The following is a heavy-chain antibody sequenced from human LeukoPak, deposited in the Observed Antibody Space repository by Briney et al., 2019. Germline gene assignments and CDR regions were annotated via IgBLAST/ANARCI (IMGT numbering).Heavy chain of an antibody. D-gene: IGHD3-10*01. V-gene: IGHV3-21*01. CDR1: GFTFSSYS. Sequence: PGGSLRLSCAASGFTFSSYSMNWVRQAPGKGLEWVSSISSSSSYIYYADSVKGRFTISRDNAKNSLYLQMNSLRAEDTAVYYCARDPRSRWYYGSGSYIDYWGQGTLVTVSS. CDR3: ARDPRSRWYYGSGSYIDY. CDR2: ISSSSSYI. J-gene: IGHJ4*02.